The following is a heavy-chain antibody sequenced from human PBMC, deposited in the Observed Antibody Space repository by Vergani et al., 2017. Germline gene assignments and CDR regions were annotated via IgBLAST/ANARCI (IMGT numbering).Heavy chain of an antibody. D-gene: IGHD4-11*01. J-gene: IGHJ5*02. CDR2: IHYSENT. Sequence: QVQLQESGPGLVKSSETLSLTCSVSFDSIRNLYCNWIRQPPGKGLEWIGSIHYSENTNYNPSLKTRVTIAVDTSKNQFSLTLTSVTAAETAVYYCASDTHSRQRADRWGQGILVAVTS. V-gene: IGHV4-59*11. CDR3: ASDTHSRQRADR. CDR1: FDSIRNLY.